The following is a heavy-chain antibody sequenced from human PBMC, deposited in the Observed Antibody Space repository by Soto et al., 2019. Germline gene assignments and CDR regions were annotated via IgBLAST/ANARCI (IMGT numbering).Heavy chain of an antibody. V-gene: IGHV1-2*04. D-gene: IGHD2-2*01. Sequence: ASVKVSCKASGYTFTGYYMHWVRQAPGQGLEWMGWINPNSGGTNYAQKFQGWVTMTRDTSISTAYMELSRLRSDDTAVYYCARGVIVVVPAAESRNWFDPWGQGTLVTVP. CDR2: INPNSGGT. J-gene: IGHJ5*02. CDR3: ARGVIVVVPAAESRNWFDP. CDR1: GYTFTGYY.